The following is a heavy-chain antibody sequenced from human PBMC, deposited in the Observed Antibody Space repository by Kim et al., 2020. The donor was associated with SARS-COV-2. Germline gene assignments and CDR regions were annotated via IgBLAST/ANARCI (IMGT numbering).Heavy chain of an antibody. V-gene: IGHV1-2*06. CDR1: GYTFTGHH. D-gene: IGHD2-21*02. J-gene: IGHJ6*02. Sequence: ASVKVSCKASGYTFTGHHMHWVRQASGQGLEWMGRINPYSGDTNYPQKFQGRVTMTRDTSINTAYMELSSLRSDDTAMYYCARVVYCGGDCSSHYYYGLDVWGQGTTVSVSS. CDR3: ARVVYCGGDCSSHYYYGLDV. CDR2: INPYSGDT.